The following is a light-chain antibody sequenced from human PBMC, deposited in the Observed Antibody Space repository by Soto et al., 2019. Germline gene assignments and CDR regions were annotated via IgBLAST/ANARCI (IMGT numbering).Light chain of an antibody. Sequence: QSVLTQPASVSGSPGQSITISCTGTSSDVGGYNYVSWYQQHPGKAPKLMIFEVGNRPSGVSNRFSGSKSGNTASLTISGLQAEDEADYYCNSYTSSSSYVFGTWTKLTVL. CDR2: EVG. CDR1: SSDVGGYNY. V-gene: IGLV2-14*01. CDR3: NSYTSSSSYV. J-gene: IGLJ1*01.